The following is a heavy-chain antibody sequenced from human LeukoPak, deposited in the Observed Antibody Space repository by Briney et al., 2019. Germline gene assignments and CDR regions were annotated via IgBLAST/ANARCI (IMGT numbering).Heavy chain of an antibody. D-gene: IGHD3-22*01. V-gene: IGHV3-48*03. CDR2: ISSSGSTI. Sequence: GGSLRLSCAASGFTFSSYEMNWVRQAPGKGLEWVSYISSSGSTIYYADSVKGRFTISRDNAKNSLYLQMNSLRAEDTAVYYCARVYYYDSSGSDYWGQGTLVTVSS. CDR3: ARVYYYDSSGSDY. J-gene: IGHJ4*02. CDR1: GFTFSSYE.